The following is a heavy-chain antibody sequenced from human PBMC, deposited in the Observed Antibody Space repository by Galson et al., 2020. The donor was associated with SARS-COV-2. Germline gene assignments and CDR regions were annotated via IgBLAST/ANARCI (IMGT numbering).Heavy chain of an antibody. CDR1: GYRLTGYY. CDR3: ASEGEGYIRGYYEYYYVMDV. V-gene: IGHV1-2*02. CDR2: INPNTGGT. Sequence: ASVKVSCKASGYRLTGYYIHSVRQAPGQGLEYIGCINPNTGGTNYAKSFQGRVTMTRDTSIGTAYMELSSLTADDTAVYFFASEGEGYIRGYYEYYYVMDVWGQGTTV. D-gene: IGHD1-26*01. J-gene: IGHJ6*02.